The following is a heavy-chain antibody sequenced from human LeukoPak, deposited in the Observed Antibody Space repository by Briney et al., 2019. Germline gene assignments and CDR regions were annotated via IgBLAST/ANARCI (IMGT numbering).Heavy chain of an antibody. D-gene: IGHD2-2*01. CDR1: GFTFSNAW. Sequence: GGSLRLSCAASGFTFSNAWMSWVRQAPGKGLEWVGRIKSKTDGGTTDYAAPVKGRFTISRDDSKNTLYLQMNSLKTEDTAVYYCTTDFRDRYCSSTSCYPYYYYGMDVWGQGTTVTVSS. CDR3: TTDFRDRYCSSTSCYPYYYYGMDV. J-gene: IGHJ6*02. CDR2: IKSKTDGGTT. V-gene: IGHV3-15*01.